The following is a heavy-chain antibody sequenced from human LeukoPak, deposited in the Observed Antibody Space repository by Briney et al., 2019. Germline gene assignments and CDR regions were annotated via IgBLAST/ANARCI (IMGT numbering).Heavy chain of an antibody. D-gene: IGHD3-16*01. CDR3: ARDGVVWGYYMDV. CDR2: IIPIFGTA. CDR1: GGTFTSYA. J-gene: IGHJ6*03. V-gene: IGHV1-69*05. Sequence: WSSVKVSCKASGGTFTSYAISWVRQAPGQGLEWMGRIIPIFGTANYAQKFQGRVTITTDESTSTAYMELSSLRSEDTAVYYCARDGVVWGYYMDVWGKGTTVTVSS.